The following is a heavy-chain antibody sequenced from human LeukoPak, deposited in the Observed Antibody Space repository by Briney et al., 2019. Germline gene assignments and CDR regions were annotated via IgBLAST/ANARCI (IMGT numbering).Heavy chain of an antibody. CDR1: GFTFSSYA. J-gene: IGHJ4*02. Sequence: GGSLRLSCAASGFTFSSYAMSWVRQAPGKGLEWVSTINGGGVNTHYADSVGGRFTISRDNSKNTLFLQMNSLRDEDTAVYYCAKDLYSNYGPADYWGQGDLVTVSS. V-gene: IGHV3-23*01. CDR2: INGGGVNT. CDR3: AKDLYSNYGPADY. D-gene: IGHD4-11*01.